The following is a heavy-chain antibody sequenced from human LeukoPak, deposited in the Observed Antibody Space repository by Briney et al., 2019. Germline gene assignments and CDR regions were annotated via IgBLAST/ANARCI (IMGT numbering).Heavy chain of an antibody. Sequence: SETLSLTCAVYGGPFRGYYWSWIRQPPGKGLEWIGEINDSGSTNNNPSLKSRVTISVDTSKNQFSLKLSSVTAADTAVYYCARDRYTVVSWYFDLWGRGTLVTVSS. J-gene: IGHJ2*01. D-gene: IGHD4-23*01. CDR2: INDSGST. CDR3: ARDRYTVVSWYFDL. CDR1: GGPFRGYY. V-gene: IGHV4-34*01.